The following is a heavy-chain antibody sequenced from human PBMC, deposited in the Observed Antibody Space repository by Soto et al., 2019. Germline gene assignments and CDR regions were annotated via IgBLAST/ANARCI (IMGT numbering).Heavy chain of an antibody. J-gene: IGHJ6*02. CDR1: GYTFTSYG. Sequence: ASVKVSCKASGYTFTSYGISWVRQAPGQGLEWMGWISAYNGNTNYAQKLQGRVTMTTDTSTSTAYMEPRSLRSDDTAVYYCASGGDCSSTSCQDYYYYGMDVWGQWTTVTVSS. V-gene: IGHV1-18*01. CDR2: ISAYNGNT. D-gene: IGHD2-2*01. CDR3: ASGGDCSSTSCQDYYYYGMDV.